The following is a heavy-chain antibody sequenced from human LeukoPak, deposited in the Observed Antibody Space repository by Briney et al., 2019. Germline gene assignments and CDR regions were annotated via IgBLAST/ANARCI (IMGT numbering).Heavy chain of an antibody. D-gene: IGHD3-22*01. CDR1: GGSISSYY. CDR2: IYYSGST. CDR3: ASSDYYDSSGYRW. Sequence: SETLSLTCTVSGGSISSYYWSWIRQPPGKGLEWIGYIYYSGSTNYNPSLKSRVTISVDTSKSQFSLKLSSVTAADTAVYYCASSDYYDSSGYRWWGQGTLVTVSS. V-gene: IGHV4-59*08. J-gene: IGHJ4*02.